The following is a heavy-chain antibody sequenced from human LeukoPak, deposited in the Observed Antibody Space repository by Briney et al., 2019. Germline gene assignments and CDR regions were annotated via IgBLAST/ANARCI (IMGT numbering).Heavy chain of an antibody. Sequence: SETLSLTCTVSGGSISSSSYYWGWIRQPPGKGLEWIGSIYYSGSTYYNPSLKSRVTISVDTSKNQFSLKLSSVTAADTAVYYCARVNAAGRAAAINWFDSWGQGTLVTVSS. V-gene: IGHV4-39*07. J-gene: IGHJ5*01. CDR1: GGSISSSSYY. D-gene: IGHD6-13*01. CDR3: ARVNAAGRAAAINWFDS. CDR2: IYYSGST.